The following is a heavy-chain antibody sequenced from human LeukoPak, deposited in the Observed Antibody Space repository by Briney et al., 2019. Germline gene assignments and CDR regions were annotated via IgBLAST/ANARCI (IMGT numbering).Heavy chain of an antibody. Sequence: PGVTVRLSCAASGFTFSKYAMHGVRQASSKGLEWVAVISYDGSNKYYADSVKGRFTSSRDSSKNTLYLQMNSLRADDTAMYYCAKVIVDWLRDYWGQGTLVTVSS. V-gene: IGHV3-30*18. J-gene: IGHJ4*02. CDR1: GFTFSKYA. D-gene: IGHD3-16*02. CDR3: AKVIVDWLRDY. CDR2: ISYDGSNK.